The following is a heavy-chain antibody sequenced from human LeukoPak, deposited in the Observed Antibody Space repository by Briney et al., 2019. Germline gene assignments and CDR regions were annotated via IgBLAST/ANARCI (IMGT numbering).Heavy chain of an antibody. CDR3: ARRRDCSSTSCYSEIDD. CDR1: GGSISSYY. CDR2: IHYSGST. J-gene: IGHJ4*02. D-gene: IGHD2-2*01. V-gene: IGHV4-59*01. Sequence: SETLSLTCTVSGGSISSYYWSWIRQPSGKGLEWIGYIHYSGSTNYNPSLKSRVTISVDTSKNQFSLKLSSVTAADTAVYYCARRRDCSSTSCYSEIDDWGQGTLVTVSS.